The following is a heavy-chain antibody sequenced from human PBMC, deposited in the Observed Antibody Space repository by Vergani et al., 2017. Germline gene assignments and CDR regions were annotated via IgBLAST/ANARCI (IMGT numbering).Heavy chain of an antibody. J-gene: IGHJ1*01. D-gene: IGHD2-2*01. CDR3: ARAPDMVVPAAYVYFQH. CDR2: INPSGGHT. V-gene: IGHV1-2*02. CDR1: GYTFSNYY. Sequence: QVQVVQSGAEVKKSGASVKVSCKTSGYTFSNYYMHWVRQAPGQGLEWMGIINPSGGHTNYAQKFQGRVTMTRDTSISTAYMELSRLRSDDTAVYYCARAPDMVVPAAYVYFQHWGQGTLVTVSS.